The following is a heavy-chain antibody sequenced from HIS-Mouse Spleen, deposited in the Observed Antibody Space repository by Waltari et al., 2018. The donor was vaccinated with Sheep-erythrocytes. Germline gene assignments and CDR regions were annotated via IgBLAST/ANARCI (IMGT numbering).Heavy chain of an antibody. CDR2: IYSSGST. CDR3: ARDPAPHYFDY. V-gene: IGHV4-59*01. Sequence: QVQLQESGPGLVKPSETLSLTCTVSGGSISSYYWSWIRQPQGKGLEWIGYIYSSGSTNDNPSLKSRVTISVDTSKNQFSLKLSSVTAADTAVYYCARDPAPHYFDYWGQGTLVTVSS. J-gene: IGHJ4*02. CDR1: GGSISSYY.